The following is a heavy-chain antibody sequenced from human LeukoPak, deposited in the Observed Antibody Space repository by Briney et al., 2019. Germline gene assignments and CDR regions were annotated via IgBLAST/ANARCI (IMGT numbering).Heavy chain of an antibody. CDR3: ARPSGDFWSGYHYYMDV. D-gene: IGHD3-3*01. CDR2: INHSGST. Sequence: SETLSLTCAVYGGSFSGYYWSWIRQPPGKGLEWIGEINHSGSTNYNPSLKSRVTISVDTSKSQFSLKLSSVTAADTAVYYCARPSGDFWSGYHYYMDVWGKGTTVTVSS. V-gene: IGHV4-34*01. CDR1: GGSFSGYY. J-gene: IGHJ6*03.